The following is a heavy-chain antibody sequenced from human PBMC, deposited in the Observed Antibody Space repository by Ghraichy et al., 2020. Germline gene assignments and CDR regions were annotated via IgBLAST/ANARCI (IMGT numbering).Heavy chain of an antibody. CDR3: ATYYDILTGYYTDYFDY. V-gene: IGHV1-2*02. Sequence: ASVKVSCKASGYSFTAYYMHWVRQAPGQGLEWMGWINPNSGGTKYAQNFQDRVTITRDTSISTAYMEMSRLNSDDTAVYYCATYYDILTGYYTDYFDYWGQGTLVTVSS. CDR1: GYSFTAYY. CDR2: INPNSGGT. D-gene: IGHD3-9*01. J-gene: IGHJ4*02.